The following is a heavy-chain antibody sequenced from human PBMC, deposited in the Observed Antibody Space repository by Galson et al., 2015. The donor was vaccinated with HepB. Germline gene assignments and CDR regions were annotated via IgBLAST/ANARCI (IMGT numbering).Heavy chain of an antibody. Sequence: SLRLSCAASGITISSHYMRWVRQAPGRGLEWVSSISGSGDKTYYADSVKGRFIISRDNSKNTLYLQMHSLRIEDTAVYYCAGRSPLGGWFDPWGQGTLVTVST. CDR3: AGRSPLGGWFDP. D-gene: IGHD3-16*01. J-gene: IGHJ5*02. V-gene: IGHV3-23*01. CDR2: ISGSGDKT. CDR1: GITISSHY.